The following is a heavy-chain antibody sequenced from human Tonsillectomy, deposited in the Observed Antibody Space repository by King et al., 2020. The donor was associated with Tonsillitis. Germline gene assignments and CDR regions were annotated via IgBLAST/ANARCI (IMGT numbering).Heavy chain of an antibody. Sequence: QLQESGRGLVKPSETLSLTCTVSGDSISSGSYYWGWIRQFPGKGLEWIGSVYYSGSTYHKPSLTSRVTISVDTSKNQFSVKMSFATAADTAVYYCARRLTYDSSGYYAYYGMDVWGQGTTVTVSS. CDR2: VYYSGST. D-gene: IGHD3-22*01. V-gene: IGHV4-39*01. J-gene: IGHJ6*02. CDR1: GDSISSGSYY. CDR3: ARRLTYDSSGYYAYYGMDV.